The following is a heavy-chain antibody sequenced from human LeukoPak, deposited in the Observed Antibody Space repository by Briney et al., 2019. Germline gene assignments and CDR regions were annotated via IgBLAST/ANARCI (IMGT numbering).Heavy chain of an antibody. CDR2: ISANTGDM. CDR3: ARTVGYRADP. CDR1: GYSFTTHG. D-gene: IGHD3-16*02. Sequence: ASVRDTFKASGYSFTTHGFIGVRQAPGLGLEWMGWISANTGDMKTAQNVRDRVNMTTDAVNQTAYMELNSLTVGDTAIYFCARTVGYRADPWR. V-gene: IGHV1-18*01. J-gene: IGHJ5*02.